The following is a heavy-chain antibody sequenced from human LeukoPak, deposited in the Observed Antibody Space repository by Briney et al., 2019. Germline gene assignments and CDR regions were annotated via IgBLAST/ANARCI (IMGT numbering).Heavy chain of an antibody. J-gene: IGHJ4*02. Sequence: GESLKISCKASGYSLINHWIGWVRQMRGKGLGWMGIIYPGNADATYSPSFQGQVTISADKSTTTVYLQWSSLKASDTAMYYCARQGSYDNSGYYFDYWGQGTLVTVSS. CDR3: ARQGSYDNSGYYFDY. CDR2: IYPGNADA. D-gene: IGHD3-22*01. CDR1: GYSLINHW. V-gene: IGHV5-51*01.